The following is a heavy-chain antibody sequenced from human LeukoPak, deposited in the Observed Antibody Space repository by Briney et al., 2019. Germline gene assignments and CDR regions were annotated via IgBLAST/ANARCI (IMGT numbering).Heavy chain of an antibody. CDR3: ARADYGDTNY. CDR2: NYYNGNA. Sequence: SETLSLTCTVSGGSIGNYYWSWIRQPPGKELEWIGYNYYNGNAKYNPALNSRVTISADKSKNQFSLKLTSVTAADTAIYYCARADYGDTNYWGQGILVTVSS. J-gene: IGHJ4*02. CDR1: GGSIGNYY. V-gene: IGHV4-59*01. D-gene: IGHD4-17*01.